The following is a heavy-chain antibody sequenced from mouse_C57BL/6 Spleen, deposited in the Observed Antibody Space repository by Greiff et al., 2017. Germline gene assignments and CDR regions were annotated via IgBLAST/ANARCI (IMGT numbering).Heavy chain of an antibody. CDR3: ARNYGTPTYAMDY. CDR1: GFSLTSYA. J-gene: IGHJ4*01. Sequence: VKLEESGPGLVAPSQSLSITCTVSGFSLTSYAISWVRQPPGKGLEWLGVIWTGGGTNYNSALKSRLSISKDNSKSQVFLKMNSLQTDDTARYYCARNYGTPTYAMDYWGQGTSVTVSS. V-gene: IGHV2-9-1*01. D-gene: IGHD2-1*01. CDR2: IWTGGGT.